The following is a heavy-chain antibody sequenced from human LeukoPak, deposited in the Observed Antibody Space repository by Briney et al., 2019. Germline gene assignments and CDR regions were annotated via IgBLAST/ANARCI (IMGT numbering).Heavy chain of an antibody. CDR2: LHTSGST. D-gene: IGHD3-16*01. CDR3: ARVLWGRYFDL. J-gene: IGHJ2*01. CDR1: GGSISSYY. V-gene: IGHV4-4*07. Sequence: SETLSLTCTVSGGSISSYYWSWIRQPAGEGLEWIGRLHTSGSTHYNPSLKSRVTMSAETSKNQFSLKLSSVTAADTAVYYCARVLWGRYFDLWGRGTLVTVSS.